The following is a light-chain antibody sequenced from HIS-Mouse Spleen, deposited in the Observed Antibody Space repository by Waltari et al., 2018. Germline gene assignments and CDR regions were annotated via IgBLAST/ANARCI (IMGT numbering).Light chain of an antibody. V-gene: IGLV2-23*01. CDR1: SSDVGRYNL. J-gene: IGLJ3*02. Sequence: QSALTQPASVSGSPGQSITISCTGTSSDVGRYNLVSWYQQHPGKAPKLTIYEGSKRPPGGSNRFSGSKSVTTASLTISGLQGEDEADYYCCSYAGSSTWVFGGGTKLTVL. CDR3: CSYAGSSTWV. CDR2: EGS.